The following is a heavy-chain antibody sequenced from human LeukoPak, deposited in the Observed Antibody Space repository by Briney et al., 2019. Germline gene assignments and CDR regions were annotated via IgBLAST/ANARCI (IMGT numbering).Heavy chain of an antibody. V-gene: IGHV1-2*02. CDR3: ARGIAARPDDY. J-gene: IGHJ4*02. CDR1: GYPFTGYY. CDR2: VNPRNGGT. Sequence: ASVKVSCKASGYPFTGYYVHWVRQAPGHGLEWMGWVNPRNGGTHSAQKFQGRVTMTRDTSISTAYMELSRLRSDDTAVYYCARGIAARPDDYWGQGTLVTVSS. D-gene: IGHD6-6*01.